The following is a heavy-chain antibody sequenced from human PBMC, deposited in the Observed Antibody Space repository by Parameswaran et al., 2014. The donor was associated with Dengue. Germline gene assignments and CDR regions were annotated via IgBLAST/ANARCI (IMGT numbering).Heavy chain of an antibody. D-gene: IGHD4-17*01. Sequence: WVRQAPGQGLEWMGWISAYNGNTNYAQKLQGRVTMTTDTSTSTVYMELRSLRSDDTAVYYCARDRAGGDYNWYDAFDIWAKDNGHRLL. CDR3: ARDRAGGDYNWYDAFDI. V-gene: IGHV1-18*01. CDR2: ISAYNGNT. J-gene: IGHJ3*02.